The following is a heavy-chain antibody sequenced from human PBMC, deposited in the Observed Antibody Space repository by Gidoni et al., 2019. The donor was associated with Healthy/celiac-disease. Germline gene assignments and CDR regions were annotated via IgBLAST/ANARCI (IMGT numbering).Heavy chain of an antibody. CDR2: ISSSSSYI. V-gene: IGHV3-21*01. CDR1: GFTFSSYS. CDR3: ARVVFEATVTSPSYGMDV. Sequence: EVQLVESGGGLVKPGGSLRLYWAASGFTFSSYSMNWVRQAPGKGLEWVSSISSSSSYIYYADSVKCRFTISRDNAKNSLYLQMNSLRAEDTAVYYCARVVFEATVTSPSYGMDVWGQGTTVTVSS. J-gene: IGHJ6*02. D-gene: IGHD4-17*01.